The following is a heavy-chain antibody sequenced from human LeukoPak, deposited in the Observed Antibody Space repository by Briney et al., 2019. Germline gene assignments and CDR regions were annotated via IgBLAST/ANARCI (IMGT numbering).Heavy chain of an antibody. Sequence: SETLSLTCAVYGGSFSGYYWSWIRQPPGKGLEWIGEINHSGSTNYNPSLKSRVTISVDTSKNQFSLKLSSVTAADTAVYYCARRQFLEANYYYYYGLDVWGKGTTVTVSS. CDR1: GGSFSGYY. D-gene: IGHD3-3*01. J-gene: IGHJ6*04. CDR3: ARRQFLEANYYYYYGLDV. V-gene: IGHV4-34*01. CDR2: INHSGST.